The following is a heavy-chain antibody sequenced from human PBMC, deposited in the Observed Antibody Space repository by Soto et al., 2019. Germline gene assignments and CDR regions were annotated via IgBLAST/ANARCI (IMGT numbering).Heavy chain of an antibody. CDR3: ARLHGHGTYGMDV. V-gene: IGHV1-69*13. CDR2: FIPIFGTT. Sequence: SVKVSCKASGGSFTYSLSWVRQPPGQGLEWMGGFIPIFGTTNYVQKFQDRVTITADESTKTAYMELSNLRSEDTAVYYCARLHGHGTYGMDVWGQGTTVTVSS. J-gene: IGHJ6*02. CDR1: GGSFTYS.